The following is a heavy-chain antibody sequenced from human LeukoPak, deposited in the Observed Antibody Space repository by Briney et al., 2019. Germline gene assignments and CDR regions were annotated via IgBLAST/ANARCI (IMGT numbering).Heavy chain of an antibody. Sequence: GGSLRLSCAASGFTFSSYAMSWVRQAPGKGLEWVSAISGSGGSTYYADSVKGRFTISRDNSENTLYLQMNSLRAEDTAVYYCAKVPPLYGDLQYFQHWGQGTLVTVSS. D-gene: IGHD4-17*01. CDR3: AKVPPLYGDLQYFQH. CDR2: ISGSGGST. J-gene: IGHJ1*01. V-gene: IGHV3-23*01. CDR1: GFTFSSYA.